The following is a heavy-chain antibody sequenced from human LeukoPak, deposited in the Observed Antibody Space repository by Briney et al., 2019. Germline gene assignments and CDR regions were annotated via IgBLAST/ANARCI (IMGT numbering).Heavy chain of an antibody. CDR1: GFTFSSNW. V-gene: IGHV3-74*01. CDR2: IKGDGSST. Sequence: QPGGSLRLSCAASGFTFSSNWMHWVRHAPGKGLVWVSRIKGDGSSTSYADSVKGRFTISRDNAKNKLFLQMNSLRAADTAVYYCAKRSGPQSGPFDYWGQGTLVTVSS. J-gene: IGHJ4*02. CDR3: AKRSGPQSGPFDY. D-gene: IGHD6-25*01.